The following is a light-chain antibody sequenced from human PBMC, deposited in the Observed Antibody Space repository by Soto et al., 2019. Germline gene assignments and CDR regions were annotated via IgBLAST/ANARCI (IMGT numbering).Light chain of an antibody. Sequence: QSALAQPASMSGSLGQSITISCTGTSSDVGGYNFVSWYQQHPGKAPKLMIYEVNNRPSGVSNRFSGSKSGNTASLTISGLQAEDEADYYCSSWTSSATQVLGGGTKLTVL. V-gene: IGLV2-14*01. CDR1: SSDVGGYNF. J-gene: IGLJ3*02. CDR3: SSWTSSATQV. CDR2: EVN.